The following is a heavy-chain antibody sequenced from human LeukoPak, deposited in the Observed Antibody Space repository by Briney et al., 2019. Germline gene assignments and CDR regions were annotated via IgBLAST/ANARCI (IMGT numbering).Heavy chain of an antibody. D-gene: IGHD3-10*01. J-gene: IGHJ4*02. CDR3: AKDELWLGELDYFDY. Sequence: GGSLRLSCAASGFTFSSYAMSWVRQAPGKGLEWVSAISGSGGSTYYADSVKGRFTISRDNSKNTLYLQMNSLRAEDTAVYYCAKDELWLGELDYFDYWGQGTLVTVSS. V-gene: IGHV3-23*01. CDR2: ISGSGGST. CDR1: GFTFSSYA.